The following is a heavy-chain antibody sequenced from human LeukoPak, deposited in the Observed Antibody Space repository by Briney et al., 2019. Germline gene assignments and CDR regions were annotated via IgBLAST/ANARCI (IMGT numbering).Heavy chain of an antibody. V-gene: IGHV4-59*08. CDR3: ARRIAATGSSRFDVFDI. D-gene: IGHD6-13*01. Sequence: PSETLSLTCTVSGGSISNYYWSWIRQPPGKGLEYIGYIYDRGSTRYNPSLKSRVTISVDTSKNQFSLKLSSVTAADTAVYYCARRIAATGSSRFDVFDIWGQGTMVAVSS. J-gene: IGHJ3*02. CDR1: GGSISNYY. CDR2: IYDRGST.